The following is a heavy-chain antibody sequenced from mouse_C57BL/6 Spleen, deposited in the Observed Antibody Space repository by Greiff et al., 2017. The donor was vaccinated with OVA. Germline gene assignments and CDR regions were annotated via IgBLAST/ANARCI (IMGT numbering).Heavy chain of an antibody. CDR2: ISYSGST. V-gene: IGHV3-8*01. Sequence: VQLKESGPGLAKPSQTLSLTCSVTGYSITSDYWNWIRKFPGNKLEYMGYISYSGSTYYNPSHKSRISINRDTSKNQYYLQLNSVTTEDTATYYCARAPNYYGSSYWYFDVWGTGTTVTVSS. CDR1: GYSITSDY. J-gene: IGHJ1*03. D-gene: IGHD1-1*01. CDR3: ARAPNYYGSSYWYFDV.